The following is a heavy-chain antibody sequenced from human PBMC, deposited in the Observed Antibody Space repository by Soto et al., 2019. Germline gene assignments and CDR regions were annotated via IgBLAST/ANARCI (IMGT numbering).Heavy chain of an antibody. V-gene: IGHV3-30*03. CDR2: ISYDGSNK. D-gene: IGHD4-17*01. CDR1: GVTLSSYG. Sequence: AGSLRLSCAASGVTLSSYGMHWVRQAPGKGLEWVAVISYDGSNKYYADSVKGRFTISRDNSKNTLYLQMNSLRAEDTAVYYCAERHTTAATDIDSWGQGTLVTVSS. J-gene: IGHJ4*02. CDR3: AERHTTAATDIDS.